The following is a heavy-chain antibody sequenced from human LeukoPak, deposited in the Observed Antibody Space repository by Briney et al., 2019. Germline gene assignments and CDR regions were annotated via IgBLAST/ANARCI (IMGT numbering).Heavy chain of an antibody. CDR3: ARIIGDSGSYFRRDAFDI. Sequence: GGSLRLSCAASGFTFSTYGMHWVRQAPGKGLEWVALIRYDGNNKYYADSVKGRFNISRDNAKKKLYLQMNSLRAEDTAVYYCARIIGDSGSYFRRDAFDIWGQGTMVTVSS. CDR2: IRYDGNNK. V-gene: IGHV3-30*02. J-gene: IGHJ3*02. CDR1: GFTFSTYG. D-gene: IGHD1-26*01.